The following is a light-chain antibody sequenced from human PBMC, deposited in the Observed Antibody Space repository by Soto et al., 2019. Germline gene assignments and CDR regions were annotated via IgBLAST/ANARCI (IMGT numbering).Light chain of an antibody. J-gene: IGKJ2*01. CDR2: DAS. CDR1: QSVSSY. CDR3: QQHSNWYT. V-gene: IGKV3-11*01. Sequence: EIVLTQSPATLSLSPWEKATLSCRASQSVSSYLAWYQQKPGQAPRLLIYDASNRATGVPARFSGSGSGTDFTLTISSLEPEDFAVYYCQQHSNWYTFGQGTKLEIK.